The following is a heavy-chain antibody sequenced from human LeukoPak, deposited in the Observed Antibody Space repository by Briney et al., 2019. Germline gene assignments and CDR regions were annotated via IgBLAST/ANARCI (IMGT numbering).Heavy chain of an antibody. CDR3: ARGGWYPESFQH. CDR1: GGPISSYY. D-gene: IGHD6-19*01. Sequence: SETLSLTCTVSGGPISSYYWNWIRQPPGKGLEWIGCIYYSGSTNYNPSLKSRVTISVDTSKNQFSLKLSSVTAADTAVYYCARGGWYPESFQHWGQGALVTVSS. V-gene: IGHV4-59*01. CDR2: IYYSGST. J-gene: IGHJ1*01.